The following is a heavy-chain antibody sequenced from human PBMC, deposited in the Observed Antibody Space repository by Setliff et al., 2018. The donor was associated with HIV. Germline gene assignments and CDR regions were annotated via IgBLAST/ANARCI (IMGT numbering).Heavy chain of an antibody. D-gene: IGHD2-21*01. CDR1: GFNFKSGW. CDR2: IKSNSDGGTS. Sequence: GGSLRLSCVVSGFNFKSGWMTWVRQAPGKGLEWVGRIKSNSDGGTSDYAAAVKDRFTISRDDSKNTLYLQMNSLKIEDTAVYYCTTGTRLVDWGQGALVTVSS. CDR3: TTGTRLVD. V-gene: IGHV3-15*01. J-gene: IGHJ4*02.